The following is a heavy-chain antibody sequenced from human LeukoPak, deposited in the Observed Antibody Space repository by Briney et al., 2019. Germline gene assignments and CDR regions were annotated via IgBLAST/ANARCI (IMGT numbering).Heavy chain of an antibody. CDR2: ISGDGVST. Sequence: GGSLTLSCVASGLPLADFAMHCVRQAPGKGLEWVSLISGDGVSTFYTDSVRGRFSISRDNTKNSLYLEMNSLRTEDTAMYYCAKESGKFDYWGQGTLVAVSS. V-gene: IGHV3-43*02. J-gene: IGHJ4*02. CDR3: AKESGKFDY. CDR1: GLPLADFA.